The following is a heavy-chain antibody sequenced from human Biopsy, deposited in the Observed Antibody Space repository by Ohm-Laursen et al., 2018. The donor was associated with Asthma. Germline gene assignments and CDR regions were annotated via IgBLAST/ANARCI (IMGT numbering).Heavy chain of an antibody. V-gene: IGHV3-53*01. CDR2: IYNDGRA. Sequence: SLRLSCAASEFSVSSSYMSWVRQAPGKGLEWVSVIYNDGRAYYADSVKGRFTVSRDNFKNTLFLQMNSLRAEDTAVYYCARGDSSNWSHYYFDYWGQGTLVTVSS. CDR1: EFSVSSSY. CDR3: ARGDSSNWSHYYFDY. D-gene: IGHD3-22*01. J-gene: IGHJ4*02.